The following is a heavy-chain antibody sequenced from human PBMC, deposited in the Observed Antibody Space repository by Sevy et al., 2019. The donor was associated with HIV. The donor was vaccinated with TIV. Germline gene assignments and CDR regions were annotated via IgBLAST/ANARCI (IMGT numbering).Heavy chain of an antibody. CDR2: INNGGTYL. CDR1: GFTFGTFW. CDR3: VRGTDEGGGIDD. D-gene: IGHD3-16*01. J-gene: IGHJ4*02. V-gene: IGHV3-74*01. Sequence: GGSLRLSCAASGFTFGTFWMHWVRQGPGKGLVWVSRINNGGTYLDYADSVKGRFTISRDDAKSTLYLQMNNLGAEDTGLYECVRGTDEGGGIDDWGQGALVTVSS.